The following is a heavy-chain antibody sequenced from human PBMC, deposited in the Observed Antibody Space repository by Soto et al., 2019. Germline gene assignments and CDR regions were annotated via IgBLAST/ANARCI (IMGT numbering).Heavy chain of an antibody. CDR1: GYTFSDYY. V-gene: IGHV1-2*02. J-gene: IGHJ3*01. D-gene: IGHD2-15*01. Sequence: QVQLVQSGAEVKKPGASMKVSCKASGYTFSDYYMHWVRQAPGQGLECMGWISPNNGATNYAQKFQDRGTMTRDASITTAYMELIRLRSDDTAVYYCARGGEFCSTGSCNSSLGDAFDVWGQGTTVTVSS. CDR3: ARGGEFCSTGSCNSSLGDAFDV. CDR2: ISPNNGAT.